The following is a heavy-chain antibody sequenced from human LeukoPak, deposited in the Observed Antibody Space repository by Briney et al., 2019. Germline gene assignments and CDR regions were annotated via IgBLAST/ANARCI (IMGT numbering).Heavy chain of an antibody. CDR1: GFTFSSYA. J-gene: IGHJ5*02. CDR3: VRGWQQLGS. CDR2: ISGSGGTT. Sequence: GGSLRLSCAASGFTFSSYAMTWVRQAPGKGLEWVSVISGSGGTTYYADSVKGRFTISRDNSKNTLYLQMNSLRAEDTAVYYCVRGWQQLGSWGRGTLVTVSS. V-gene: IGHV3-23*01. D-gene: IGHD1-1*01.